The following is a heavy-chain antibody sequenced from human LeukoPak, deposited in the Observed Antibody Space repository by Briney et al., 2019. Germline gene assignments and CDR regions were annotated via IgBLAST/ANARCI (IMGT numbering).Heavy chain of an antibody. CDR3: VRLRRNSDRSGYYYYYDY. J-gene: IGHJ4*02. CDR1: GYTFSDFS. D-gene: IGHD3-22*01. Sequence: GGSLTLSCAASGYTFSDFSVNWVRQAPGKGLEWVSSISVRSNRYYADSVRGRFAISRDDARDSLFLQMNSLSAEDTAVYFCVRLRRNSDRSGYYYYYDYWGQGTLVTVSS. V-gene: IGHV3-69-1*01. CDR2: ISVRSNR.